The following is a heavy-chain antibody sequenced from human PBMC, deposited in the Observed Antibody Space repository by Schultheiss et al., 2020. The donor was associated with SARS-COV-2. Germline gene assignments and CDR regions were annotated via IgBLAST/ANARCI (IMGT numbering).Heavy chain of an antibody. CDR1: GFTFSSYA. D-gene: IGHD6-19*01. CDR3: ARDQVYHGGQWLYGYYYYYGMDV. CDR2: ISYDGSNK. Sequence: GESLKISCAASGFTFSSYAMHWVRQAPGKGLEWVAVISYDGSNKYYADSLKGRFSISRDNAKNSLYLQMNSLRAEDTAVYYCARDQVYHGGQWLYGYYYYYGMDVWGQGTTVTVSS. V-gene: IGHV3-30*04. J-gene: IGHJ6*02.